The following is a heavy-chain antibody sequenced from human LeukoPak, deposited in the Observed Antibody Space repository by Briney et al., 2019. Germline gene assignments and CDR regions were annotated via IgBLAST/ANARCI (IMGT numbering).Heavy chain of an antibody. CDR1: GFTFSSYG. J-gene: IGHJ4*02. D-gene: IGHD4-17*01. V-gene: IGHV3-30*18. CDR2: ISYDGSNK. Sequence: GGSLRLSCAASGFTFSSYGMHWVRQAPAKGLGGGAVISYDGSNKYYADSVKGRFTISRDNSKNTLYLQMNSLRAEDTAVYYCAKGRLRYYFDYWGQGTLVTV. CDR3: AKGRLRYYFDY.